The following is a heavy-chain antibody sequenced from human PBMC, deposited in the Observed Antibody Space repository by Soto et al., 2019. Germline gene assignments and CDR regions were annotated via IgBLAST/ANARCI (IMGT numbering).Heavy chain of an antibody. J-gene: IGHJ6*02. D-gene: IGHD3-22*01. CDR1: GFTFSSYW. Sequence: GGSLRLSCAASGFTFSSYWMSWVRQAPGKGLEWVANIKQDGSEKYYVDSVKGRFTISRDNAKNSLYLQMNSLRAEDTAVYYCARDQYDSSGYYFPRFYYYYCGMDVWGQGTTVTVSS. V-gene: IGHV3-7*01. CDR2: IKQDGSEK. CDR3: ARDQYDSSGYYFPRFYYYYCGMDV.